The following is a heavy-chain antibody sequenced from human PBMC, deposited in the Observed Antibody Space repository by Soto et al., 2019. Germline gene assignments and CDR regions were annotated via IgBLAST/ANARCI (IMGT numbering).Heavy chain of an antibody. V-gene: IGHV4-61*01. CDR2: IYYSGST. D-gene: IGHD4-17*01. CDR1: GGSVSSGSYY. CDR3: ARGGYGDYTGVWYYFDY. J-gene: IGHJ4*02. Sequence: SETLSLTCTVSGGSVSSGSYYWSRIRQPPGKGLEWIGYIYYSGSTNYNPSLKSRVTISVDTSKNQFSLKLSSVTAADTAVYYCARGGYGDYTGVWYYFDYWGQGTLVTVSS.